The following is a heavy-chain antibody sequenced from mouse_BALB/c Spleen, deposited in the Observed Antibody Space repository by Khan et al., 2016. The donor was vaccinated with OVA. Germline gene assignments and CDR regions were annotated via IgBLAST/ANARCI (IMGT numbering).Heavy chain of an antibody. CDR1: GYSITSGYA. CDR3: ARGNYYGYYFDY. J-gene: IGHJ2*01. CDR2: ISYSGGP. V-gene: IGHV3-2*02. Sequence: QLEESGPGLVKPSQSLSLTCTVTGYSITSGYAWNWIRQFPGSKLEWMGYISYSGGPSYNPSLKSRISITRDTSKNPFFLQLISVTTEDTATYYCARGNYYGYYFDYWGQGTTLTVSS. D-gene: IGHD1-1*01.